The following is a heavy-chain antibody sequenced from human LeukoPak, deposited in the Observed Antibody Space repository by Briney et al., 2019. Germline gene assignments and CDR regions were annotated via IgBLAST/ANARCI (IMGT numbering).Heavy chain of an antibody. CDR3: ARGGRVTMIVLDY. Sequence: GGSLRLSCAASGFTFSSYWMSWVRQAPGKGLEWVANIKQDGSEKYYVDSVKGRFTISRDNAKNSLYLQMNSLRAEDTAVYYCARGGRVTMIVLDYWGQGTLVTVSS. CDR2: IKQDGSEK. CDR1: GFTFSSYW. D-gene: IGHD3-22*01. V-gene: IGHV3-7*01. J-gene: IGHJ4*02.